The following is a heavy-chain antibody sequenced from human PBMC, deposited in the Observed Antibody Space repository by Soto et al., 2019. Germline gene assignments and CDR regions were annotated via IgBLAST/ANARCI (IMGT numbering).Heavy chain of an antibody. CDR2: IKSKTDGGTT. CDR3: TTVELGPAALHDAFDI. V-gene: IGHV3-15*01. J-gene: IGHJ3*02. CDR1: GFTFSNAW. D-gene: IGHD2-2*01. Sequence: EVQLVDSGGGLVKPGGSLRLSCAASGFTFSNAWMSWVRQAPGKGLEWVGRIKSKTDGGTTDYAAPGKGRFTIARDYPKHTLYLQMNSLKAEDTAVYCCTTVELGPAALHDAFDIWGQGTMVTVSS.